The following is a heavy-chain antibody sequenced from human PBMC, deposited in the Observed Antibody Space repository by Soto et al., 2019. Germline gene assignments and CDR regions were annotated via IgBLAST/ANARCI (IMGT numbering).Heavy chain of an antibody. Sequence: QVQLVQSGAEVKKPGASVKVSCKASGYTFTSYGISWVRQAPGQGLEWMGWISAHNGNTNYAQKLQGRVTMTTDTSTSTAYMELRSLRSDDTAVYYCARDYYDSSGYYPAYYFDYWGQGTLVTVSS. J-gene: IGHJ4*02. D-gene: IGHD3-22*01. V-gene: IGHV1-18*01. CDR3: ARDYYDSSGYYPAYYFDY. CDR2: ISAHNGNT. CDR1: GYTFTSYG.